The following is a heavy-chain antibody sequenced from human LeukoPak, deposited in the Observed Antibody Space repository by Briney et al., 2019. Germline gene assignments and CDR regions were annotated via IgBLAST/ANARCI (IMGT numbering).Heavy chain of an antibody. CDR2: MNPNSGNT. J-gene: IGHJ1*01. CDR3: ARVTWIAARPARYFQH. CDR1: GYTFTSYD. Sequence: ASVKVSCKASGYTFTSYDINWVRQATGQGLEWMGWMNPNSGNTGYAQKFQGRVTMTRNTSIRTAYMELSSLRSEDTAVYYCARVTWIAARPARYFQHWGQGTLVTVSS. V-gene: IGHV1-8*01. D-gene: IGHD6-6*01.